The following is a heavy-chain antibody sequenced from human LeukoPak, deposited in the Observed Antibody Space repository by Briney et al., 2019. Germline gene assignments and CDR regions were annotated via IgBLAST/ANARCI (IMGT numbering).Heavy chain of an antibody. CDR2: ISSSSVYI. V-gene: IGHV3-21*01. J-gene: IGHJ4*02. CDR3: ARDRRVQLWSPAGFDY. D-gene: IGHD5-18*01. CDR1: GFTFSSYS. Sequence: GGSLRLSCAASGFTFSSYSMNWVRQAPGKGLEWVSSISSSSVYIYYADSVKGRFTISRDNAKNSLYLQMNSLRAEDTAVYYCARDRRVQLWSPAGFDYWGQGTLVTVSS.